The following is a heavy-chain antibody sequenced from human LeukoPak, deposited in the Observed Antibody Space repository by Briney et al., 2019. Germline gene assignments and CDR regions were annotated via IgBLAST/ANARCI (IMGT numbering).Heavy chain of an antibody. J-gene: IGHJ4*02. Sequence: GGSLRLSCAASGFTFGNYGMSWVRQAPGKGLEWVSGNWNGGSTGYADSVEGRFTISRDNAKNSQYLQMNSLRVEDTALCYCARAQTYGDSRLLLDYWGQGTLVTVSS. CDR3: ARAQTYGDSRLLLDY. D-gene: IGHD2-21*02. CDR2: NWNGGST. CDR1: GFTFGNYG. V-gene: IGHV3-20*04.